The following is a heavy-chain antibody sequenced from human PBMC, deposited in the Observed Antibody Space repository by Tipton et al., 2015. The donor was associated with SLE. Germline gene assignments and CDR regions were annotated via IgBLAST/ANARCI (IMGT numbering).Heavy chain of an antibody. D-gene: IGHD3-10*01. CDR1: GGSISSYY. Sequence: TLSLTCTVSGGSISSYYWSWIRQPPGKGLEWIGYIYTTGSTNYNPSLKSRVTISVDTSKNQFSLKLTSVTAADTAVFYCARVSGPRGSFDYWGQGKLVTVSS. J-gene: IGHJ4*02. V-gene: IGHV4-4*08. CDR3: ARVSGPRGSFDY. CDR2: IYTTGST.